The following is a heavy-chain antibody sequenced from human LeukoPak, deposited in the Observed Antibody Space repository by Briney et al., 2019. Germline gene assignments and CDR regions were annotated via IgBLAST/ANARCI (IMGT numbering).Heavy chain of an antibody. CDR1: GFTFSDYS. J-gene: IGHJ4*02. CDR3: APLGYNFDY. D-gene: IGHD1-1*01. CDR2: ISRSSSTI. Sequence: PGGSLRLSCAASGFTFSDYSMSWVRQAPGKGLEWVSYISRSSSTIYYADSVKGRFAISRDNAKNSLYLQMNSLRAEDTAVYYCAPLGYNFDYWGQGTLVTVSS. V-gene: IGHV3-48*01.